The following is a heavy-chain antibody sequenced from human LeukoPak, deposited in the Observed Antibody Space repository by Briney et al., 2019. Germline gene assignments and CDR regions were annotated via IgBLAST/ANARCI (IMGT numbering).Heavy chain of an antibody. J-gene: IGHJ5*02. V-gene: IGHV1-2*02. CDR3: ARVHYYGSGSYYNEENWFDP. CDR2: INPNSGGT. D-gene: IGHD3-10*01. Sequence: GASVKVSCKASGYTFTGYYMHWVRQAPGQGLEWMGWINPNSGGTNYAQKFQGRVTMTRDTSISTAYMELSRLRSDDMAVYYCARVHYYGSGSYYNEENWFDPWGQGTLVTVSS. CDR1: GYTFTGYY.